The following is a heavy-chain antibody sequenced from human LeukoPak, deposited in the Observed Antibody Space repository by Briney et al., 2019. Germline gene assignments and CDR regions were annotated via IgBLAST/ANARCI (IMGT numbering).Heavy chain of an antibody. V-gene: IGHV4-39*01. J-gene: IGHJ4*02. Sequence: SETLSLTCTVSGASISSSSYYWGWIRQPPGKGLEWIGTIYYSGSTYYNPSLTSRVTISVDTSKNQFSLKVSSVTAADTAVYYCASTMYCSSTSCLRFDYWGQGTLVTVSS. CDR2: IYYSGST. CDR1: GASISSSSYY. CDR3: ASTMYCSSTSCLRFDY. D-gene: IGHD2-2*01.